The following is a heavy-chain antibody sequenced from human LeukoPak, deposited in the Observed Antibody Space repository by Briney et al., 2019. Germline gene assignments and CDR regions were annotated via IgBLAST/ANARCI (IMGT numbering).Heavy chain of an antibody. V-gene: IGHV3-21*01. D-gene: IGHD5-12*01. CDR3: AREGMVATFDY. CDR2: ISSSSSYI. CDR1: GFTFSTYS. Sequence: VGSLRLSCAVSGFTFSTYSMNWVRQAPGKGLEWVSSISSSSSYIHYADSVKGRFTISRDKAKNSLYLQMNSLRAEDTAIYYCAREGMVATFDYWGQGTLVTVSS. J-gene: IGHJ4*02.